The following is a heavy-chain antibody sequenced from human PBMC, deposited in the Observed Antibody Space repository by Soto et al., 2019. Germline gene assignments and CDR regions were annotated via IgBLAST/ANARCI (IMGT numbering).Heavy chain of an antibody. CDR3: ARVLGVSVGQTTVTTPSFDY. D-gene: IGHD4-17*01. J-gene: IGHJ4*02. V-gene: IGHV4-31*03. CDR1: GGSISSGGYY. CDR2: IYYSGST. Sequence: SETLSLTCTVSGGSISSGGYYWSWIRQHPGKGLEWIGYIYYSGSTYYNPSLKSRVTISVDTSKNQFSLKLSSVTAADTAVYYCARVLGVSVGQTTVTTPSFDYWGQGTLVTVSS.